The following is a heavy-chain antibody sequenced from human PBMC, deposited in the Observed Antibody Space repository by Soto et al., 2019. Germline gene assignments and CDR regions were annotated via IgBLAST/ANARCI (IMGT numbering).Heavy chain of an antibody. CDR2: ISSSSSYI. D-gene: IGHD5-18*01. Sequence: EVQLVESGGGLVKPGGSLRLSCAASGFAFSSYSMNWVRQAPGKGLEWVSSISSSSSYIYYADSVKGRFTISSDNAKNSLYLQMNSLRAEDTAVYYCARDQPGYSYGYGLGYWGQGTLVTVSS. J-gene: IGHJ4*02. CDR3: ARDQPGYSYGYGLGY. V-gene: IGHV3-21*01. CDR1: GFAFSSYS.